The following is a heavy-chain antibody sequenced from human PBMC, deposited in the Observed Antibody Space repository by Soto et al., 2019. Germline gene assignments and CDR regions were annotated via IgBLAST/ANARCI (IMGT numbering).Heavy chain of an antibody. CDR1: GFTFSSYG. J-gene: IGHJ6*02. CDR3: ARAVGNFYYAMDV. CDR2: IWCDGNDK. Sequence: QVQLVESGGGVVQPGRSLRLSCAASGFTFSSYGMHWVRQAPGKGLEWVAVIWCDGNDKYYADSVKGRFTISRDNSRNTLFLQMSSLRAEDTAVYYCARAVGNFYYAMDVWGQGTTVTVSS. D-gene: IGHD7-27*01. V-gene: IGHV3-33*01.